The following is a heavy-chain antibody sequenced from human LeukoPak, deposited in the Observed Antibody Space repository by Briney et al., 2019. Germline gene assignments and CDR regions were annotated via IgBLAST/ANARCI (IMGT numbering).Heavy chain of an antibody. CDR2: ISTDGYTT. CDR3: VVGGSPGY. D-gene: IGHD2-15*01. CDR1: GFTFGNYG. Sequence: PGGSLRLSCAVSGFTFGNYGMHWVRQAPRKGLVWVSRISTDGYTTDYADFVQGRFTASRDNTKNTWSLEMNSLRAEDTAVYYCVVGGSPGYWGQGTLVTVSS. V-gene: IGHV3-74*01. J-gene: IGHJ4*02.